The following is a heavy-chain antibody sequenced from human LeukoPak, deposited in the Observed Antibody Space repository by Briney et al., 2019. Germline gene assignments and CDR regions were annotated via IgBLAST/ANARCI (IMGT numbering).Heavy chain of an antibody. J-gene: IGHJ4*02. CDR1: GYTFTSYG. D-gene: IGHD3-22*01. CDR2: ISAYNGNT. Sequence: APVKVSCKASGYTFTSYGISGVRQAPGQGVEGRGWISAYNGNTNYAQNFQGRVTMTPDSSTSTPYMQLRSLRSDDTAVYYSARVPSGRLTYYYAISGYQFDYWGQGTLVTVSS. CDR3: ARVPSGRLTYYYAISGYQFDY. V-gene: IGHV1-18*01.